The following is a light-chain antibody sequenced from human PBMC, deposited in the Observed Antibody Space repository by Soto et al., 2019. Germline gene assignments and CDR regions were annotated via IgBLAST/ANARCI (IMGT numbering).Light chain of an antibody. CDR1: QTFSNSF. CDR3: QQCGSSST. Sequence: MVLTRSTGPRSLYPGERATLSCRASQTFSNSFLSWFQQIPGQAPRLLIYGASMRATGIPDRFSGSGSGTDFTLTISRLEPEDFAVYYCQQCGSSSTFAQGTRLEI. V-gene: IGKV3-20*01. CDR2: GAS. J-gene: IGKJ5*01.